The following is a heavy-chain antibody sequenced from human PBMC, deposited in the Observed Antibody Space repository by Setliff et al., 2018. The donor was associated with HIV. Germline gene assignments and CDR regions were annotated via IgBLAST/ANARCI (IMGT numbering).Heavy chain of an antibody. Sequence: ASVKVSCKASGYTFTGYYMHWVRQAPGQGLEWMGRINPNSGGTNYAQKFQGRVTMTRDTSISTAYMELSRLRSDDTAVYYCARDRSTTHIGAAIDYWGQGTLVNVSS. J-gene: IGHJ4*02. V-gene: IGHV1-2*06. CDR3: ARDRSTTHIGAAIDY. D-gene: IGHD6-13*01. CDR2: INPNSGGT. CDR1: GYTFTGYY.